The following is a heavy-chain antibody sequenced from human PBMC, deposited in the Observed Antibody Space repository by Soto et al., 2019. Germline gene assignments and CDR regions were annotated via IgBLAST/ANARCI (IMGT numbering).Heavy chain of an antibody. CDR1: GFTFSSYW. Sequence: ESLRLSFAASGFTFSSYWMHWVRQAPGKGLVWVSRINSDGSSTSYADSVKGRFTISRDNAKNTLYLQMNSLRAEDTAVYYCARGGGSSWLSSASYNWFDPWGQGTLVTVSS. CDR3: ARGGGSSWLSSASYNWFDP. J-gene: IGHJ5*02. D-gene: IGHD6-13*01. V-gene: IGHV3-74*01. CDR2: INSDGSST.